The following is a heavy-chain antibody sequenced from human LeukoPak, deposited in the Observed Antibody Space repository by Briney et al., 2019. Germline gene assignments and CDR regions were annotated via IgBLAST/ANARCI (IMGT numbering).Heavy chain of an antibody. D-gene: IGHD3-10*01. CDR1: GGSFSGYY. CDR2: INHSGST. J-gene: IGHJ5*02. Sequence: SETLSLTCAVYGGSFSGYYWSWIRQPPEKGLEWIGEINHSGSTNYNPSLKSRVTISVDTSKNQFSLKLSSVTAADTAVYYCARGRRFTMVRGVSNQNWFDPWGQGTLVTVSS. CDR3: ARGRRFTMVRGVSNQNWFDP. V-gene: IGHV4-34*01.